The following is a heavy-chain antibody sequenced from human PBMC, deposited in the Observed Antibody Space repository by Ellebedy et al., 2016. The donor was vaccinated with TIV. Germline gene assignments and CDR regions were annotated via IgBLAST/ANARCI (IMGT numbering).Heavy chain of an antibody. V-gene: IGHV4-34*01. CDR2: INQSGSA. CDR3: SRGTHANGWLT. J-gene: IGHJ2*01. Sequence: SETLSLTCAVYGGSFTGYYYSWIRQPPGKGLEWIGEINQSGSATYNPSLKGRVTISVDMSKNQFSLQLDSVTPEDTAVYYCSRGTHANGWLTWGRGTLVTVSS. D-gene: IGHD6-19*01. CDR1: GGSFTGYY.